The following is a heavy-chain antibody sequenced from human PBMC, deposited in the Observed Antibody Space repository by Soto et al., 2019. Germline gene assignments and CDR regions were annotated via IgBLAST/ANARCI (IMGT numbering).Heavy chain of an antibody. CDR2: ISGYNGDT. D-gene: IGHD2-8*01. CDR1: GYTFTRYG. Sequence: ASVKVSCKASGYTFTRYGISWVRQAPGQGLEWKGWISGYNGDTNYAQKFQGRVSMTIDTSTTTAYMELRSLTSDDTAVYYCAKNGQPPYYYYGLDAWGQGTKVTVS. J-gene: IGHJ6*02. V-gene: IGHV1-18*01. CDR3: AKNGQPPYYYYGLDA.